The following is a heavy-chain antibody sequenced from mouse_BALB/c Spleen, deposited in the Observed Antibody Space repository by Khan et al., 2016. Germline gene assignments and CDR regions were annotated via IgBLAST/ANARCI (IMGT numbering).Heavy chain of an antibody. CDR3: GRGNNYVNWFFDV. J-gene: IGHJ1*01. V-gene: IGHV1-37*01. Sequence: VQLQQSGPELVKPGASVKISCKASGYSFTGYFMNWVKQSHGKSLEWIGRINPYNGDTVYNQKFKGKATLTADKSSSTAHMELLSLTSEDSAVXYRGRGNNYVNWFFDVWGAGTTVTVSS. CDR2: INPYNGDT. CDR1: GYSFTGYF. D-gene: IGHD1-3*01.